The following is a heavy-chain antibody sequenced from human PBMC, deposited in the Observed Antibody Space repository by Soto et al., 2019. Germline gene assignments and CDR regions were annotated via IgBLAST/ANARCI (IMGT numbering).Heavy chain of an antibody. CDR2: VYYSGTT. V-gene: IGHV4-61*01. D-gene: IGHD4-17*01. Sequence: SETLSLTCSVSGGSVSNKTYYWSWIRQPPGKRLEWIGYVYYSGTTNYNPSLKSRVTISVDLSKNQFSLRLSSVTTADTALYYCARTTAVPNTLRSGYFFDYWSQGALVTVSS. CDR3: ARTTAVPNTLRSGYFFDY. CDR1: GGSVSNKTYY. J-gene: IGHJ4*02.